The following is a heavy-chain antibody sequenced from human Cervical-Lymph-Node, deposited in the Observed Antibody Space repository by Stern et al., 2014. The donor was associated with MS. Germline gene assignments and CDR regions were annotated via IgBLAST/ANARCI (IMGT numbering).Heavy chain of an antibody. D-gene: IGHD3-10*01. V-gene: IGHV1-69*01. J-gene: IGHJ5*02. CDR3: ARGSGDNWFGP. CDR1: GG. CDR2: VVPFAGPS. Sequence: QVQLVQSGAEVEQPGSSVKVSCTSSGGISWVRQMPGHGLEWMGGVVPFAGPSHYGKKFQGGVSMTAGLSTDTDYSHLSRLTSTDKAVYYCARGSGDNWFGPWGQGTLVTVSS.